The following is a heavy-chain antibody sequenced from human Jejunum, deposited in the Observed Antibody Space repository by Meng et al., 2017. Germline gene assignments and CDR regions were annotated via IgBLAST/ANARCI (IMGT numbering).Heavy chain of an antibody. D-gene: IGHD1-1*01. CDR2: INIDGSRT. Sequence: GESLKISCAASGFTFSSYWMHWVRQAPGKGLVWVSRINIDGSRTVYADSVQGRFTISRDNAKNTLYLQMNSLRVEDTAVYYCALERREKMFDCGGQGTLVTVSS. V-gene: IGHV3-74*01. CDR1: GFTFSSYW. CDR3: ALERREKMFDC. J-gene: IGHJ4*02.